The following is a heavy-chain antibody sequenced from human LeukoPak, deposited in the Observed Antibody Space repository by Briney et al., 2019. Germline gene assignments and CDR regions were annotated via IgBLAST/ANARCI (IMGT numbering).Heavy chain of an antibody. CDR2: ISLYNTNI. V-gene: IGHV1-18*01. CDR1: GDTFTRFG. Sequence: ASVTISCKPSGDTFTRFGLSWVRQAPGQGLEGLGWISLYNTNINYLRKFQGRVTLTADKSTTTVHMELRNLMSDDTAVYYCAREPQQMVRTDNWFDSWGQGTLVTVAS. CDR3: AREPQQMVRTDNWFDS. J-gene: IGHJ5*01. D-gene: IGHD6-13*01.